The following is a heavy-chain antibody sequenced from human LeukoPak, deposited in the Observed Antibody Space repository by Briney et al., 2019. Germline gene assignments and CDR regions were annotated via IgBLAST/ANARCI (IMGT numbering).Heavy chain of an antibody. CDR2: ISAGGGGST. D-gene: IGHD3-10*01. CDR1: RFTFSSYA. Sequence: GGSLRLSCAASRFTFSSYAMSWVRQAPGKGLEWLSAISAGGGGSTYYADSVKGRFTISRDDSKNTLYLQMNSLRVEDTAVYYCARVPYYYGSYYYGMDVWGQGTTVTVSS. CDR3: ARVPYYYGSYYYGMDV. J-gene: IGHJ6*02. V-gene: IGHV3-23*01.